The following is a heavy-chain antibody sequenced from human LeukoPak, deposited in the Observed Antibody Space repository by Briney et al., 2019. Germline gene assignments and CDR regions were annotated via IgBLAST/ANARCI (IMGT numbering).Heavy chain of an antibody. J-gene: IGHJ5*02. Sequence: GASVKVSCKASGGTFSSYAISWVRQAPGQGLEWMGGIIPIFGTANYAQKLQGRVTMTTDTSTSTAYMELRSLRSDDTAVYYCARAPLVIMINWFDPWGQGTLVTVSS. V-gene: IGHV1-69*05. CDR1: GGTFSSYA. CDR2: IIPIFGTA. D-gene: IGHD3-9*01. CDR3: ARAPLVIMINWFDP.